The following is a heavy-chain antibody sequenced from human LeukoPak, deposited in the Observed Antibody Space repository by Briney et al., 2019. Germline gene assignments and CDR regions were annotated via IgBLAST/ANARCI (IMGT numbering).Heavy chain of an antibody. J-gene: IGHJ6*02. CDR1: GGSFSGYY. CDR2: INHSGST. D-gene: IGHD4-17*01. V-gene: IGHV4-34*01. CDR3: ARDSGYGDYGFYYYYGMDV. Sequence: SETLSLTCAVYGGSFSGYYWSWIRQPPGKGLEWIGEINHSGSTNYNPSLKSRVTISVDTSKNQFSLKLSSVTAADTAVYYCARDSGYGDYGFYYYYGMDVWGQGTTVTVSS.